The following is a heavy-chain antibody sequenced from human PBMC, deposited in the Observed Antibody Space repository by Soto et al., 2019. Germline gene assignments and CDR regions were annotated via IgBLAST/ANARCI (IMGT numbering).Heavy chain of an antibody. CDR3: ARESGIIQLWTNFDY. J-gene: IGHJ4*02. CDR2: ISSSSSYT. D-gene: IGHD5-18*01. V-gene: IGHV3-11*06. Sequence: VQLVESGGGLVKPGGSLRLSCAASGFTFSDYYMSWIRQAPGKGLEWVSYISSSSSYTNYADSVKGRFTISRDNAKNSLYLQMNSLRAEDTAVYYCARESGIIQLWTNFDYWGQGTLVTVSS. CDR1: GFTFSDYY.